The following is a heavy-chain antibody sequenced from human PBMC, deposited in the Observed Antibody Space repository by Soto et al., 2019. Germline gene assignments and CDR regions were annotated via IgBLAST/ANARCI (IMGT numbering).Heavy chain of an antibody. CDR3: ARHYYGSGSYLPTFDY. Sequence: SETLSLTCTVSNGSISSTTYFWGWIRQPPGKGLEWIGSISYSGSTFYNPSLKSRVTISVETSKNQFSLKLSSMTAADTAVYYCARHYYGSGSYLPTFDYWGQGTLVTVSS. D-gene: IGHD3-10*01. CDR1: NGSISSTTYF. V-gene: IGHV4-39*01. J-gene: IGHJ4*02. CDR2: ISYSGST.